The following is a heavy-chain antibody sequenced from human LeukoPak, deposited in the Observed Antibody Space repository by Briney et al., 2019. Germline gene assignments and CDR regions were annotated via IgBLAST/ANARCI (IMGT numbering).Heavy chain of an antibody. D-gene: IGHD3-10*01. CDR2: INPDSGGS. V-gene: IGHV1-2*02. CDR1: GYTFTSYG. CDR3: ARAVATMVRGAHGY. J-gene: IGHJ4*02. Sequence: ASVKVSCKASGYTFTSYGISWVRQAPGQGLEWMGWINPDSGGSNYAQKFQGRVTMTRDTSINTAYLELSRLRSDDAAVYYCARAVATMVRGAHGYWGQGTLVTVSS.